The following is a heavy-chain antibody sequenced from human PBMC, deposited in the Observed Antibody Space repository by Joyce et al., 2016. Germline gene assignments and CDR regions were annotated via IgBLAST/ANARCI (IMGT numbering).Heavy chain of an antibody. J-gene: IGHJ4*02. CDR1: GLRFSQFY. Sequence: EVRLVESGGGLVQPGGFLRLSCEVSGLRFSQFYIKWVRQAPGKGLEWVGRSKNKPDGYITEYAASVKGRFTISRDDSKSSLYLQMNSLRSEDTAFYYCATEGASSGPDFDRWGQGTLVTVSS. CDR3: ATEGASSGPDFDR. CDR2: SKNKPDGYIT. D-gene: IGHD3-22*01. V-gene: IGHV3-72*01.